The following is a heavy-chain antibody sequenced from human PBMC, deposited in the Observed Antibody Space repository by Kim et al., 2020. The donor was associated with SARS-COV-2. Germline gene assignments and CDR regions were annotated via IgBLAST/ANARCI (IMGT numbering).Heavy chain of an antibody. V-gene: IGHV4-39*01. Sequence: SETLSLTCTVSGGSISSSSYYWGWIRQPPGKGLEWIGSIYYSGSTYYNPSLKSRVTISVDTSKNQFSLKLSSVTAADTAVYYCARMNAVVVAANWYFDLWGRGTLVTVSS. J-gene: IGHJ2*01. CDR1: GGSISSSSYY. CDR2: IYYSGST. D-gene: IGHD2-15*01. CDR3: ARMNAVVVAANWYFDL.